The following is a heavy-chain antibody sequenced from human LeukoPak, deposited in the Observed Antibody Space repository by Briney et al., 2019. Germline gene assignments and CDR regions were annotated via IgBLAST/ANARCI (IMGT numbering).Heavy chain of an antibody. Sequence: GGSLRLSCAASGITFSTYSMSWVRQAPGKGLEWVSTITGSGTYTYYADSVKGRFTISRDNSKNTLYLQMNSLRAEDTALYYCAKDSSGWSRDYWGQGTLVTVSS. CDR2: ITGSGTYT. V-gene: IGHV3-23*01. CDR3: AKDSSGWSRDY. D-gene: IGHD6-19*01. CDR1: GITFSTYS. J-gene: IGHJ4*02.